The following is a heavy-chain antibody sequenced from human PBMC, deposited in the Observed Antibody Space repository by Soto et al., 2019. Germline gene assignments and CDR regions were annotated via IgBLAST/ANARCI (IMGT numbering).Heavy chain of an antibody. D-gene: IGHD3-9*01. CDR1: GGSISSYY. CDR3: ARLYYDILTGYVRFDP. V-gene: IGHV4-59*08. Sequence: PSETLSLTCTVSGGSISSYYWSWIRQPPGKGLEWIGYIYYSGSTNYNPSLKSRVTISVDTSKNQFSLKLSSVTAADTAVYYCARLYYDILTGYVRFDPWGQGTLVTVSS. J-gene: IGHJ5*02. CDR2: IYYSGST.